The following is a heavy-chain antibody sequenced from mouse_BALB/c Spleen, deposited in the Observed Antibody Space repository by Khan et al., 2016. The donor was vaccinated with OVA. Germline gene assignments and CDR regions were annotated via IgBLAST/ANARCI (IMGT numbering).Heavy chain of an antibody. CDR1: GFTIRSFG. V-gene: IGHV5-6*01. D-gene: IGHD1-1*02. CDR2: INRAGCYN. Sequence: EVQLVESGGGLMKPGGSLKLSCAASGFTIRSFGMSLVRQSPEKRPEGLATINRAGCYNSEPDSVSRRFTITTDKAKSTLYLQMNSRKSEYPGMYCVANGNYGWFAYWGQGTLVTVSA. CDR3: ANGNYGWFAY. J-gene: IGHJ3*01.